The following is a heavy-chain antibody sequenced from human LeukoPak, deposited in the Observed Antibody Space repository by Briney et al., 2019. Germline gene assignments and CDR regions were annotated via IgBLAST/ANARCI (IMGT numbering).Heavy chain of an antibody. V-gene: IGHV4-34*01. CDR1: GGSFSGYY. Sequence: SETLSLTCAVYGGSFSGYYWSWIRQPPGKGLEWIGEIKHSASTNYNPSLKSRVTISVDTSKNQFSLKLSSVTAADTAVYYCARGRYDFWSGYRNPQNFDYWGQGTLVTVSS. D-gene: IGHD3-3*01. J-gene: IGHJ4*02. CDR3: ARGRYDFWSGYRNPQNFDY. CDR2: IKHSAST.